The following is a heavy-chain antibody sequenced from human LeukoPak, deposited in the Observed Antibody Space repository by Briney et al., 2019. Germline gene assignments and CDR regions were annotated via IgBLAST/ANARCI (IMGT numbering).Heavy chain of an antibody. CDR1: GFTFSSYS. J-gene: IGHJ6*02. Sequence: GGSLRLSCAASGFTFSSYSMNWVRQAPGKGLEWVSSISSSSSYIYYADSVKGRFTISRDNAKNSLYLQMNSLRAEDTAVYYCARDRDIELMVYARHYGMDVWGQGTTVTVSS. D-gene: IGHD2-8*01. CDR3: ARDRDIELMVYARHYGMDV. V-gene: IGHV3-21*01. CDR2: ISSSSSYI.